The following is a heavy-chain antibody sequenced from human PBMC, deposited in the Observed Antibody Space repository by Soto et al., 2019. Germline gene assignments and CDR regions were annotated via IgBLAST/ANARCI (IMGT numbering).Heavy chain of an antibody. CDR2: IHSDGSTT. CDR3: VRGDKGGFEL. V-gene: IGHV3-74*01. Sequence: EVQLVESEGGLVQRGGSLRLSCAASGFTFNYYWMHWVRQAPGQGLVWVSHIHSDGSTTTYADSVKGRFTISRDNAKNTLYLQMTSLSAQDTAVYYCVRGDKGGFELWGQGTTVTVSS. J-gene: IGHJ3*01. D-gene: IGHD2-21*02. CDR1: GFTFNYYW.